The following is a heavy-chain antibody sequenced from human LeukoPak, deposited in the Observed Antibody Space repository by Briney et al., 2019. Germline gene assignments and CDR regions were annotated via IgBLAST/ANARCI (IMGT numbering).Heavy chain of an antibody. D-gene: IGHD1-26*01. CDR1: GGSITSYY. Sequence: SETLSLTCTVSGGSITSYYWTWIRQPPGKGLEWIGYIPYGGSTNYSPSLKSRVTMSLDSSKNQFSLKLSSVTAADTAVYYCARGVGATHFDYWGQGILVTVSS. CDR2: IPYGGST. V-gene: IGHV4-59*01. CDR3: ARGVGATHFDY. J-gene: IGHJ4*02.